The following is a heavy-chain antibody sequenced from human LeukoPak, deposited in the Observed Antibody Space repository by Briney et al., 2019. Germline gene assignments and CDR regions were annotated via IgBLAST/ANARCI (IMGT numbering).Heavy chain of an antibody. V-gene: IGHV3-30*02. CDR3: ARTYYDFWSGYYSHEGNPFDY. Sequence: GGSLRLSCAASGFIFSNYAMQWVRQAPGMGLEWVAFIRYDGGNTYYADSVKGRFTISRDNSKNTMYLQMNSLNAEDTAVYYCARTYYDFWSGYYSHEGNPFDYWGQGTLVTVSS. CDR2: IRYDGGNT. CDR1: GFIFSNYA. J-gene: IGHJ4*02. D-gene: IGHD3-3*01.